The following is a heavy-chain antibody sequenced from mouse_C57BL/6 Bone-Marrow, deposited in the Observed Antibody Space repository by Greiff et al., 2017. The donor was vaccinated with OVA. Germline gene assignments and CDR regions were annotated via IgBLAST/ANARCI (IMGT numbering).Heavy chain of an antibody. CDR2: IDPSDSET. J-gene: IGHJ3*01. V-gene: IGHV1-52*01. CDR3: ARSGSNYETVLAY. Sequence: VQLQQPGAELVRPGSSVKLSCKASGYTFTSYWMHWVKQRPIQGLEWIGNIDPSDSETHYNQKFKDKATLTVDKSSSTAYMQLSSLTSEDSAVYYGARSGSNYETVLAYWGQGTLVTVSA. CDR1: GYTFTSYW. D-gene: IGHD2-5*01.